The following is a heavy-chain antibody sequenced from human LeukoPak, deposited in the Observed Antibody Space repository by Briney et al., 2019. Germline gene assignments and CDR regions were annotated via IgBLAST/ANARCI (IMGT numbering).Heavy chain of an antibody. J-gene: IGHJ6*03. D-gene: IGHD3-3*01. CDR1: SGSISSSHYY. CDR3: ARQISDYYYYYIDV. CDR2: IYYSGTT. Sequence: PSETLSLTCTVSSGSISSSHYYWDWIRQPPGKGLEWIGTIYYSGTTYYNPSLESRATISGAASKNQFYLLLNSVTAADTAVYYCARQISDYYYYYIDVWGKGTTVTVSS. V-gene: IGHV4-39*01.